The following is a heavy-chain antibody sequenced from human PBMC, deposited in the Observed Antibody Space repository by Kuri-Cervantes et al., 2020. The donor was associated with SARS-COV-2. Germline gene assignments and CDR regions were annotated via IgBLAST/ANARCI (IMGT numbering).Heavy chain of an antibody. CDR1: GGSISSSSYY. D-gene: IGHD3-3*01. CDR2: IYYSGST. CDR3: ARQMMSSITIFGVVITRNWYDP. J-gene: IGHJ5*02. V-gene: IGHV4-39*01. Sequence: GSLRLSCTVSGGSISSSSYYWGWIRQPPGKGLEWIGSIYYSGSTYYNPSLKSRVTISVDTSKNQFSLKLSSVTAADTAVYYCARQMMSSITIFGVVITRNWYDPWGQGTLVTVSS.